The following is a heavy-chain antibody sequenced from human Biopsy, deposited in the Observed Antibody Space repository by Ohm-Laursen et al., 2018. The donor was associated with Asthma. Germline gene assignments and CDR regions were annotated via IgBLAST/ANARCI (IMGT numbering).Heavy chain of an antibody. Sequence: SLRLSCAASRFTYEMHWVRQAPGKGLEWVAVISYDGSSIYYADSVEGRFTISRDNSKNTLSLQMNSLTAEDTAVYYCARGDSSNWSHYYFDYWGQGTLVTVSS. V-gene: IGHV3-30*19. D-gene: IGHD3-22*01. CDR1: RFTYE. CDR2: ISYDGSSI. J-gene: IGHJ4*02. CDR3: ARGDSSNWSHYYFDY.